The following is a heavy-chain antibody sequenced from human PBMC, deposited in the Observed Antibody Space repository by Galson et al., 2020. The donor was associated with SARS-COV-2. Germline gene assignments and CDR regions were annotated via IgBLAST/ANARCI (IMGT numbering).Heavy chain of an antibody. CDR1: GYTFTSYG. CDR2: ISPYNGNK. Sequence: ASVPVSCKASGYTFTSYGISWVRQAPGQGLAGLGWISPYNGNKNYAHTLQGRVTMTTDTSTSTAYMELRSLRSDDTAVYYCARDLSYDFWSGYCWAYWGQGTLVTVSS. V-gene: IGHV1-18*01. CDR3: ARDLSYDFWSGYCWAY. D-gene: IGHD3-3*01. J-gene: IGHJ4*02.